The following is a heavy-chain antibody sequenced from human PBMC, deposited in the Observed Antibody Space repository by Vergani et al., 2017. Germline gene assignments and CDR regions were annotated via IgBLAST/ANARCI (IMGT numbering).Heavy chain of an antibody. Sequence: QVQLQESGPGLVKPSQTLSLTCTVSGGSISSGSYYWSWIRQPAGKGLEWIGRIYTSGSTNYNPSIKSRVTISVDTSKNQFSLKLSSVTAADTAVYYCARQSYYYGSGSYYTPYGMDVWGQGTTVTVSS. CDR1: GGSISSGSYY. V-gene: IGHV4-61*02. CDR3: ARQSYYYGSGSYYTPYGMDV. CDR2: IYTSGST. J-gene: IGHJ6*02. D-gene: IGHD3-10*01.